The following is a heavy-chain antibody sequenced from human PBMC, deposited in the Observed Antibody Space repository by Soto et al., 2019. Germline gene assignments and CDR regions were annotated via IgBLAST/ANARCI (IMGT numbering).Heavy chain of an antibody. D-gene: IGHD3-22*01. J-gene: IGHJ4*02. Sequence: PGESLKISCKGSGYSFNKYWIGWVRQMPGKGLEWMGVIYPGDSDIRYGPSFQGQVTISVDKTTSTAYLQWRSLKASDTAMYYCARVSYDSSGYYARGYFDYWGQGTLVTVSS. CDR2: IYPGDSDI. CDR3: ARVSYDSSGYYARGYFDY. V-gene: IGHV5-51*01. CDR1: GYSFNKYW.